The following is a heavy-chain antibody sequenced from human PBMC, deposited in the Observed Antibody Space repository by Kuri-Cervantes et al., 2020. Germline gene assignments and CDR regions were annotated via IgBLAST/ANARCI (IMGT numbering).Heavy chain of an antibody. CDR3: ARTQVXGGPFDY. D-gene: IGHD2-15*01. J-gene: IGHJ4*02. CDR2: XXYSGST. CDR1: GGXXXSXGYY. Sequence: TXSGGXXXSXGYYWSWXRQHPGKGXXWIGYXXYSGSTYYXXXXKXXXTISVXTXXNXFSXXXSSVXXADXXXYCCARTQVXGGPFDYWGQGTLVTVSS. V-gene: IGHV4-31*01.